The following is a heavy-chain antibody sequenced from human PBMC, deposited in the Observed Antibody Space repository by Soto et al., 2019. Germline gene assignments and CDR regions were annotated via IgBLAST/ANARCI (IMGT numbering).Heavy chain of an antibody. V-gene: IGHV4-4*07. CDR1: GGSISSYY. D-gene: IGHD1-1*01. J-gene: IGHJ5*02. Sequence: SETLSLTCTVSGGSISSYYWSWIRQPAGKGLEWIGRIYTSGSTNYNPSLKSRVTMSVDTSKNQFSLKLSSVTAADTAVYYCERTETGGPYKCFDPWGQGTLVTVS. CDR3: ERTETGGPYKCFDP. CDR2: IYTSGST.